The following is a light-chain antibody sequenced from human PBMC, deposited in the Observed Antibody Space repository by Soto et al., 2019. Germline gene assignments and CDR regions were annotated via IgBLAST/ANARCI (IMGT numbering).Light chain of an antibody. Sequence: QSVVTQPPSASGTPGQRVTVSCSGSSSNVGSNTVNWYQQLPGKAPRLLIYSNDQRPSGVPDRFSGSKSGPSASLAISGLQSEDEADYYCAAWDDSLIGYVFGTGTKVTVL. J-gene: IGLJ1*01. CDR2: SND. CDR1: SSNVGSNT. V-gene: IGLV1-44*01. CDR3: AAWDDSLIGYV.